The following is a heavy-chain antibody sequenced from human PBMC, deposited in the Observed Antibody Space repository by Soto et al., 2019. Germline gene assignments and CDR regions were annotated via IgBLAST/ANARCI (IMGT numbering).Heavy chain of an antibody. Sequence: QVQLVQSGAEVQKPGSSVKVSCKASGGTFSSYTISWVRQAPGQGLEWMGRIIPILGIANYAQKFQGRVTITADKSTSTAYMELSSLRSEDTAVYYCARGRGCSGGSCFGNWFDPWGQGTLVTVSS. CDR1: GGTFSSYT. CDR3: ARGRGCSGGSCFGNWFDP. D-gene: IGHD2-15*01. J-gene: IGHJ5*02. CDR2: IIPILGIA. V-gene: IGHV1-69*02.